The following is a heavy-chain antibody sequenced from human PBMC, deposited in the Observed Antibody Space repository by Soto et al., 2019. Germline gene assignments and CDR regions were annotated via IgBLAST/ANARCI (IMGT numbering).Heavy chain of an antibody. V-gene: IGHV4-39*01. D-gene: IGHD3-22*01. CDR3: ARQPYDSTGYYYGA. Sequence: QLQLQESGPGLVKPSETLSLTCTVSGGSFSSSTYYWGWIRQPPGKGLEWIGSMYSGGNTYYNPSLKRRVTVSVDPSKNHFSLKLTSVTAADTAMYYCARQPYDSTGYYYGAWGQGTLVTVSS. J-gene: IGHJ5*02. CDR2: MYSGGNT. CDR1: GGSFSSSTYY.